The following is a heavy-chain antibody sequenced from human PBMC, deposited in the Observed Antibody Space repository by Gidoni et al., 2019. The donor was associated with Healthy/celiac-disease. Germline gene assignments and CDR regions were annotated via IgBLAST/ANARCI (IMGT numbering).Heavy chain of an antibody. D-gene: IGHD2-2*02. CDR2: ST. Sequence: STYYNPSLKSRVTISVDTSKNQFSLKLSSVTAADTAVYYCASRGGIVVVPAAIRDYWGQGTLVTVSS. J-gene: IGHJ4*02. CDR3: ASRGGIVVVPAAIRDY. V-gene: IGHV4-39*01.